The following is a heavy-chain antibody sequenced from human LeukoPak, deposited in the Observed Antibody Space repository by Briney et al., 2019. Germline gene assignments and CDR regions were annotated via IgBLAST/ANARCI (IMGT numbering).Heavy chain of an antibody. V-gene: IGHV1-69*05. CDR1: GCTFSTYA. CDR3: ARGWAVSSGWYSIDY. J-gene: IGHJ4*02. CDR2: IIPIFGTA. Sequence: SVKVSCKASGCTFSTYAISWVRQAPGQGLEWMGGIIPIFGTANYAQMFQGRVTITTDESTTTAYMELSSLRSEDTAVYYCARGWAVSSGWYSIDYWGQGTLVTVSS. D-gene: IGHD6-19*01.